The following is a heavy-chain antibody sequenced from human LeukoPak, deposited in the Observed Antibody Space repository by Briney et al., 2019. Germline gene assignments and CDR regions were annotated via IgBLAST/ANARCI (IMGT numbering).Heavy chain of an antibody. CDR1: GYTFSNYW. D-gene: IGHD3-22*01. V-gene: IGHV5-51*01. Sequence: PGESLKISCEASGYTFSNYWIGWVRQMPGKGLEWMGIIYPDDSNTIYSPSFQGQVTISADKSISTAYLQCSSLKASDTAMYHCARSRDSSGYYYLIWGQGTLVTVSS. J-gene: IGHJ4*02. CDR3: ARSRDSSGYYYLI. CDR2: IYPDDSNT.